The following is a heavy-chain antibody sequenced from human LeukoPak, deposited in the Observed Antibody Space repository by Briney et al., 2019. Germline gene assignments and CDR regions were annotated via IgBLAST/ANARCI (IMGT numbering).Heavy chain of an antibody. Sequence: RTGGSLRLSCAASGFTFSDAWMSWVRQAPGKGLEWVGRIKSKTDGGTTDYAAPVKGRFTISRDDSKNTLYLQMNSLKTEDTAVYYCARVDILTGYYIDYWGQGTLVTVSS. CDR2: IKSKTDGGTT. CDR3: ARVDILTGYYIDY. D-gene: IGHD3-9*01. V-gene: IGHV3-15*01. J-gene: IGHJ4*02. CDR1: GFTFSDAW.